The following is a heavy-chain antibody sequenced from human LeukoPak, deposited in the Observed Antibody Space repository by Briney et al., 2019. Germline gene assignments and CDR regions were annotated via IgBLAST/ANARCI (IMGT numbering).Heavy chain of an antibody. J-gene: IGHJ4*02. D-gene: IGHD1-20*01. V-gene: IGHV3-23*01. CDR1: GFTFTSYA. CDR2: LTGDGNT. CDR3: AKVKWKLIGYFDY. Sequence: GGSLRLSCAASGFTFTSYAMSWVRQAPGKGLEWVSVLTGDGNTYYVDSVKGRFTNSRDDSKNTLFLQMNSLRAEDTAVYFCAKVKWKLIGYFDYWGQGTLVTVSS.